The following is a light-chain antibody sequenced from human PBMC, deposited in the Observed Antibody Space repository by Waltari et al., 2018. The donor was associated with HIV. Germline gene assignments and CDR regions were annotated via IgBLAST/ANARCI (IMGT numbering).Light chain of an antibody. CDR3: SSFTTSITVV. CDR2: DVS. CDR1: SSDVRNYNE. V-gene: IGLV2-18*02. J-gene: IGLJ2*01. Sequence: QSALTQPPSVSGTLGRHVTIPGTAASSDVRNYNEVSWYQQAPGTAPKLMIYDVSSRPSGVPDCVAGSKSGNTASLTISGRQAEDEADYYSSSFTTSITVVFGGGTRLTVL.